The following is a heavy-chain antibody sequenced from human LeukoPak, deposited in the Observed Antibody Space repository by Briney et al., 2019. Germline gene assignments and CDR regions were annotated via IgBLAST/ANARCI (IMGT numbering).Heavy chain of an antibody. CDR1: GFTFSSYA. D-gene: IGHD3-10*01. CDR2: ISYDGSNK. Sequence: PGRSLRLSCAASGFTFSSYAMHWVRQAPGKGLEWVAVISYDGSNKYYADSVKGRFTISRDNSKNTLYLQMNSLRAEDTAVYYCAREWQYYYGSGSYFQLVDYWGQGTLVTVSS. V-gene: IGHV3-30-3*01. J-gene: IGHJ4*02. CDR3: AREWQYYYGSGSYFQLVDY.